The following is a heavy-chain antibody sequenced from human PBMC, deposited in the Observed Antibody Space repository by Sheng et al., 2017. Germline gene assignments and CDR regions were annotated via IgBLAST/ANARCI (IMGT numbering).Heavy chain of an antibody. CDR2: ISGSGGST. CDR1: GFTFSSYA. Sequence: EVQLLESGGGLVQPGGSLRLSCAASGFTFSSYAMSWVRQAPGKGLEWVSAISGSGGSTYYADSVKGRFTISRDNSKNTLYLQMNSLRAEDTAVYYCAKAGRVLERWLQLTSWFDPWGQGTLVTVSS. J-gene: IGHJ5*02. D-gene: IGHD5-12*01. V-gene: IGHV3-23*01. CDR3: AKAGRVLERWLQLTSWFDP.